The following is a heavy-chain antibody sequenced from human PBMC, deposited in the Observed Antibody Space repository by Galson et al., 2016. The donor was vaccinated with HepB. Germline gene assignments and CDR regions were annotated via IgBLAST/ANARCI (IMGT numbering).Heavy chain of an antibody. J-gene: IGHJ4*02. V-gene: IGHV3-33*01. Sequence: SLRLSCAASGFSFGSYGMHWVRQAPGKGLEWVAVIWFDGSNRLYADSVKGRFTISRDNSKNTLYLQMNSLRAEDTAFYYCARAESGYDSYFDYWGQGTLVIVSS. CDR1: GFSFGSYG. CDR3: ARAESGYDSYFDY. D-gene: IGHD5-12*01. CDR2: IWFDGSNR.